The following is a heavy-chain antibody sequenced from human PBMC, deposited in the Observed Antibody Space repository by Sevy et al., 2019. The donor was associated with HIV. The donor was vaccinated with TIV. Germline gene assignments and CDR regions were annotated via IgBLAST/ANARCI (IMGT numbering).Heavy chain of an antibody. CDR3: ARGGHTAVGVSIRLGL. CDR2: INPSSGGT. CDR1: GYNFAEYY. Sequence: ASVKVSCKASGYNFAEYYIHWVRQAPGQGLEWMGWINPSSGGTNYAQRFQGSVTMTRDRSIDTAFMEVASLVSDDKAVYYCARGGHTAVGVSIRLGLWGQGTLVTVSS. D-gene: IGHD1-26*01. J-gene: IGHJ4*02. V-gene: IGHV1-2*02.